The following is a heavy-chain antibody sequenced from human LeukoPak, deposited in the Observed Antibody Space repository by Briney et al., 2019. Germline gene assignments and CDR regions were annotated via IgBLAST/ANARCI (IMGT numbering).Heavy chain of an antibody. CDR3: TAGTGTSDFDY. V-gene: IGHV3-15*01. CDR1: GATFNNAW. Sequence: GGSLRLSCAASGATFNNAWMSWVRQAPGKGLEWVGRVKNKADGGTTDYAAPVKGRFTISRDDSENMLYLQMNSLKTEDTAVYYCTAGTGTSDFDYWGQGTLVSVSS. CDR2: VKNKADGGTT. D-gene: IGHD1-1*01. J-gene: IGHJ4*02.